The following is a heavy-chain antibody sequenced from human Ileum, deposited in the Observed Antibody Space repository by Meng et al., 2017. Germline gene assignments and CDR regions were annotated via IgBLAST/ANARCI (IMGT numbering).Heavy chain of an antibody. D-gene: IGHD3-22*01. Sequence: QVHRVESGGGVVQPGRSLRLSCAASGFTFSSYAVHWVRQAPGKGLEWVAVISCDGSNKYYIDSVKGRFTISRDNSKNTVFLQMGSLRAEDTALYYCARGLPYYDSTDYYRLDYWGQGTLVTVSS. J-gene: IGHJ4*02. CDR2: ISCDGSNK. CDR1: GFTFSSYA. V-gene: IGHV3-30-3*01. CDR3: ARGLPYYDSTDYYRLDY.